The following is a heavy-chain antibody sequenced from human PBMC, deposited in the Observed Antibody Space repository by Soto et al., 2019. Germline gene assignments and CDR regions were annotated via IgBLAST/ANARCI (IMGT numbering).Heavy chain of an antibody. CDR2: ISTTSTPI. V-gene: IGHV3-48*01. Sequence: PGGSLRLSCAASGFTFSNYSMNWVRQAPGKGLEWVSFISTTSTPIYYADSVKGRFTISRDNVKNSLYLQMNSLRAEDTAVYYCARYDYGNYGGAFDIWGQGTVVTVSS. D-gene: IGHD4-17*01. J-gene: IGHJ3*02. CDR3: ARYDYGNYGGAFDI. CDR1: GFTFSNYS.